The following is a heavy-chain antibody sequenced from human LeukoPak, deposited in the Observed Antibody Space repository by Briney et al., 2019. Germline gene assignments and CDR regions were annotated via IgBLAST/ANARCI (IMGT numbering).Heavy chain of an antibody. CDR3: ARDRGIVVVPAAVFDY. CDR2: ISSSGSTI. CDR1: GFTFSDYY. D-gene: IGHD2-2*01. V-gene: IGHV3-11*04. Sequence: GGSLRLSCAASGFTFSDYYMSWIRQAPGKGLEWVSYISSSGSTIYYADSVKGRFTISRDSAKNSLYLQMNSLRAEDTAVYYCARDRGIVVVPAAVFDYWGQGTLVTVSS. J-gene: IGHJ4*02.